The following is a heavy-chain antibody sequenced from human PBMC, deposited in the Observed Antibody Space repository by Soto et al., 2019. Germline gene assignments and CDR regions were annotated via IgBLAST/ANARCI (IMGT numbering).Heavy chain of an antibody. D-gene: IGHD2-21*01. CDR2: ISTGGANM. CDR3: ARDIASPGGDYFDS. CDR1: GFTFRNYN. Sequence: EVQLVESGGGLVKAGGSLRLFCTASGFTFRNYNMNWVRQAPGKGLEWVSSISTGGANMFYADSVKGRFTITRDNAQNSVFLQIDSPRAEDTAVYYCARDIASPGGDYFDSWGQGTLVTVSS. J-gene: IGHJ4*02. V-gene: IGHV3-21*06.